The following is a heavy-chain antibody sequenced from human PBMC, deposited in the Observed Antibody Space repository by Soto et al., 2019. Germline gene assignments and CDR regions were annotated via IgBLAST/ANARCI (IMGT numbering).Heavy chain of an antibody. CDR2: IYYSGSA. J-gene: IGHJ5*02. D-gene: IGHD6-19*01. V-gene: IGHV4-31*03. CDR3: AREVSPNSRGWYTVLVRWFDP. Sequence: QVQLQESGPGLVKPSQTLSLTCTVSGGSISSSDYYWSWIRQHPGKGLEWIGDIYYSGSAYYNPSLNSRVTISLATSKGPFSLKLSSVTAADTAVYYCAREVSPNSRGWYTVLVRWFDPWGQGTLVTVSS. CDR1: GGSISSSDYY.